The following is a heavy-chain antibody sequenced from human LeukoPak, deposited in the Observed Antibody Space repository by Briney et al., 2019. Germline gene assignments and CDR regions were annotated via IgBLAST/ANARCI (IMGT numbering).Heavy chain of an antibody. V-gene: IGHV3-23*01. D-gene: IGHD4-11*01. CDR3: VKRVDYSEKYYFDS. CDR1: GFTFSSYA. CDR2: ISGDVRST. Sequence: GGSLRLSCAASGFTFSSYAMSWVRQAPGKGLEWVSAISGDVRSTFHADSVKGRFTISRDNSKNTLSLQMNSLRADDTAIYYCVKRVDYSEKYYFDSWGRGTLVTVSS. J-gene: IGHJ4*02.